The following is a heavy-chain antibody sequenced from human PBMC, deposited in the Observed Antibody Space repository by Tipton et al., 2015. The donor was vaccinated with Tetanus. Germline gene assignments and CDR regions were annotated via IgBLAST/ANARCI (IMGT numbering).Heavy chain of an antibody. CDR1: GFTFGIYA. CDR3: ASSPRFRTGRFES. J-gene: IGHJ4*02. V-gene: IGHV3-23*01. Sequence: SLRLSCAGSGFTFGIYAMSWVRQAPGKGLEWVSAISGGGDRTFYEDSVKGRFTISRDNSRDTLYLQMNSLRADDTAVYYCASSPRFRTGRFESWGQGTQVTVSS. D-gene: IGHD7-27*01. CDR2: ISGGGDRT.